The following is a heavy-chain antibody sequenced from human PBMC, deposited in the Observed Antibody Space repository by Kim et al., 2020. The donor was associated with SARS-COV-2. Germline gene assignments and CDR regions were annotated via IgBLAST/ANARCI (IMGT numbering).Heavy chain of an antibody. CDR3: ARSLIYYGSGSYYLDY. D-gene: IGHD3-10*01. V-gene: IGHV5-51*01. CDR1: GYSFTSYW. CDR2: IYPGDSDT. J-gene: IGHJ4*02. Sequence: GESLKISCKGSGYSFTSYWIGWVRQMPGKGLEWMGIIYPGDSDTRYSPSFQGQVTISADKSISTAYLQWSSLKASDTAMYYCARSLIYYGSGSYYLDYWGQGTLVTVSS.